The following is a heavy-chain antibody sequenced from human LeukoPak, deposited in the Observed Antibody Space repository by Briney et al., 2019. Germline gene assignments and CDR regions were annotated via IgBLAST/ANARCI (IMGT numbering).Heavy chain of an antibody. CDR2: IYYSGGT. D-gene: IGHD4-17*01. Sequence: SETLSLTCTVSGGSISSGGYYWSWIRQHPGKGLEWIGYIYYSGGTYYNPSLKSRVTISVDTSKNQFSLKLSSVTAADTAVYYCARDDGVYFDYWGQGTLVTVSS. J-gene: IGHJ4*02. V-gene: IGHV4-31*03. CDR3: ARDDGVYFDY. CDR1: GGSISSGGYY.